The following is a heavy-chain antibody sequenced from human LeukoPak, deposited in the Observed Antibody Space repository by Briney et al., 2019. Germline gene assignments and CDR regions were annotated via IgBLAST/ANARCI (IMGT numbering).Heavy chain of an antibody. CDR1: GFTVTNNY. J-gene: IGHJ4*02. D-gene: IGHD3-22*01. CDR3: TTDFYDSSGLQY. V-gene: IGHV3-15*07. CDR2: IKSKSDGGTI. Sequence: GGSLRLSCAVSGFTVTNNYMNWVRQAPGKGLEWVGRIKSKSDGGTIDYAAPVKGRFTISRDDSKNTVFLQMNCLETEDTAVYYCTTDFYDSSGLQYWGQGTLVTVSS.